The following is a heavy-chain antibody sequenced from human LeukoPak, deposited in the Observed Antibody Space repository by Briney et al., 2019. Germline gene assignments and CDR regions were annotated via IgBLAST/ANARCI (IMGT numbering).Heavy chain of an antibody. CDR1: GFTVSNNY. Sequence: GGSLRLSCAVSGFTVSNNYMNWVRQAPGKGREWVPIIYSGGRTYYADSAKGRFTISRDNSKNTLYLQKNSLRAEDTAVYYWARRAGAYSHPYDYWGQGTLVTVSS. D-gene: IGHD4/OR15-4a*01. J-gene: IGHJ4*02. CDR3: ARRAGAYSHPYDY. CDR2: IYSGGRT. V-gene: IGHV3-53*01.